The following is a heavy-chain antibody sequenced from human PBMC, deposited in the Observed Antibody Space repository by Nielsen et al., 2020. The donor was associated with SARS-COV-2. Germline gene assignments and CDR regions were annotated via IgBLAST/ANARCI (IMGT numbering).Heavy chain of an antibody. CDR2: IYHSGST. CDR1: GCSVSNVDYY. CDR3: ASYYVSGIYGMDV. Sequence: SETLSLTCTVSGCSVSNVDYYWSWIRQRPGKGLEWLTYIYHSGSTYYNPSLKSRLSVSVDTSKNQFSLRLSSVTAADTDMYYCASYYVSGIYGMDVWGPGNMVTVSS. J-gene: IGHJ6*02. D-gene: IGHD3-10*01. V-gene: IGHV4-30-4*01.